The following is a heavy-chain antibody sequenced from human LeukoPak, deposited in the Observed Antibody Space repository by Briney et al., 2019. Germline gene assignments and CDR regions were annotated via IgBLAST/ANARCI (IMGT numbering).Heavy chain of an antibody. D-gene: IGHD3-3*01. CDR3: AGGFWSGYYRPLDY. J-gene: IGHJ4*02. CDR1: GVSISSGGYY. V-gene: IGHV4-31*03. CDR2: IYYSGST. Sequence: SETLSLTCTASGVSISSGGYYWSWIRQHPGKGLEWIGYIYYSGSTYYNPSLKTRVTISVDTSKNQFSLKLSSVTAADTAVSYCAGGFWSGYYRPLDYWGQGTLVTVSS.